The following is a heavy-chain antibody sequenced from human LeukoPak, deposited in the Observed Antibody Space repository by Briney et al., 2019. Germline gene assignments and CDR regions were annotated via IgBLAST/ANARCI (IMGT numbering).Heavy chain of an antibody. CDR2: ISSSGSTI. V-gene: IGHV3-48*03. CDR3: AELGITMIGAV. J-gene: IGHJ6*04. Sequence: GGALRLSCAASGFTFSSYEMNWVRQAPGKGLEWVSYISSSGSTIYYADSVKGRFTISRDNAKNSLYLQMNSLRAEDTAVYYCAELGITMIGAVWGKGTTVTISS. D-gene: IGHD3-10*02. CDR1: GFTFSSYE.